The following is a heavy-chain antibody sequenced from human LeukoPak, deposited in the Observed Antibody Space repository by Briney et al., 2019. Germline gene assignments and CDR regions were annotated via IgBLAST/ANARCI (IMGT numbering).Heavy chain of an antibody. Sequence: PGGSLRLSCAASGFTFSSYSMNWVRQTPGTGLEGVSYISGRGTTIFYADSVKARFTISRDNAKNSLYLQMNSLRAEDTAVYYCARDLITTITFDSWGQGTLVTVSS. D-gene: IGHD4-11*01. V-gene: IGHV3-48*01. CDR2: ISGRGTTI. J-gene: IGHJ4*02. CDR3: ARDLITTITFDS. CDR1: GFTFSSYS.